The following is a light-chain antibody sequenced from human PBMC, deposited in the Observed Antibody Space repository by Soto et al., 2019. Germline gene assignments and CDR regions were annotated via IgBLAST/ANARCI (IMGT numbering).Light chain of an antibody. V-gene: IGKV1-12*01. J-gene: IGKJ4*01. CDR1: EAIGSW. CDR3: QQAARFPLG. Sequence: DIPMTQSPSSVSASVGDRVTITCRASEAIGSWLGWVQQKPGKAPKLLIYGASSLQSGVPSRFSGSGSGTEFTLTISGLQPEDSATYYCQQAARFPLGFGGGTKVEIK. CDR2: GAS.